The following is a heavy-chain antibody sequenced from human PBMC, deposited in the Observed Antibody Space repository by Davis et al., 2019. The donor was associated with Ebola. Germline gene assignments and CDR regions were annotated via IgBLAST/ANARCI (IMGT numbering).Heavy chain of an antibody. D-gene: IGHD5-18*01. CDR1: GYTFTSYY. CDR2: INPSGGST. Sequence: ASVKVSCKASGYTFTSYYMHWVRQAPGQGLEWMGIINPSGGSTSYAQKFQGRVTMTRDTSTSTVYMELSSLRSEDTAVYYCARDRARYSYGPYYYYGMDVWGQGTTVTVSS. CDR3: ARDRARYSYGPYYYYGMDV. V-gene: IGHV1-46*01. J-gene: IGHJ6*02.